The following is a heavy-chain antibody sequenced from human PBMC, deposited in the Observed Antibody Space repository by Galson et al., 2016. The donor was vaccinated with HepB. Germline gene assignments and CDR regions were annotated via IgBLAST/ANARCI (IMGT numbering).Heavy chain of an antibody. D-gene: IGHD2-21*02. CDR1: GLTFSGYA. CDR2: ISYDGTKT. CDR3: ARVSLSPHDSFDY. V-gene: IGHV3-30*04. Sequence: SLRLSCAASGLTFSGYAMYWVRQAPGKGLEWVAFISYDGTKTSYVDSVKGRFTISRDESKSTLYLQMNSLRTEDTAVYYCARVSLSPHDSFDYWGQGTLVTVSS. J-gene: IGHJ4*02.